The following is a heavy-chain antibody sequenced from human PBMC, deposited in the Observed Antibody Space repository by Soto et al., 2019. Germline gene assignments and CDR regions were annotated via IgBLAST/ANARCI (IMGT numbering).Heavy chain of an antibody. D-gene: IGHD3-22*01. J-gene: IGHJ4*02. CDR3: ARAGYDRDGGGYYYFDY. CDR1: GGSIGSGSYY. V-gene: IGHV4-31*03. CDR2: INYSGST. Sequence: QVQLQESGPGLVKPSQTLSLTCTVSGGSIGSGSYYWSWIRQHPGKGLEWIGYINYSGSTFYIPSRKSRVTTSIDTSTNQFSLQLSSVTAADTAVYYCARAGYDRDGGGYYYFDYWGQGTLVTVSS.